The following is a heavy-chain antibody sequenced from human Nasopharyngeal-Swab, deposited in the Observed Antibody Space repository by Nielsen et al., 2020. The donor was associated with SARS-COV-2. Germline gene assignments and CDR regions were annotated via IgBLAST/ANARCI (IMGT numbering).Heavy chain of an antibody. Sequence: SETLSLTCTVPGGSISSYYWTWIRQPPGKGLEWIGYIYYSGSTNYNPSLKSRVTISVDTSKNQFSLRLTSVTAADTAVYYCARGGIGSGWNWFDPWGQGTLVTVSS. D-gene: IGHD6-19*01. CDR1: GGSISSYY. J-gene: IGHJ5*02. CDR3: ARGGIGSGWNWFDP. CDR2: IYYSGST. V-gene: IGHV4-59*12.